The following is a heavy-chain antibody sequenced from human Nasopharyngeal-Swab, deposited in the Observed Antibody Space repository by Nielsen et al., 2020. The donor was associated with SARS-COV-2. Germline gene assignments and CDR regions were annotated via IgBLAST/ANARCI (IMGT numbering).Heavy chain of an antibody. CDR3: ARSGDYCSSTSCYLSDAFDI. D-gene: IGHD2-2*01. V-gene: IGHV3-11*04. Sequence: WSRQPPGKGLEWVSYISSSGSTIYYADSVKGRFTISRDNSKNTLYLQMNSLRAEDTAVYYCARSGDYCSSTSCYLSDAFDIWGQGTMVTVSS. CDR2: ISSSGSTI. J-gene: IGHJ3*02.